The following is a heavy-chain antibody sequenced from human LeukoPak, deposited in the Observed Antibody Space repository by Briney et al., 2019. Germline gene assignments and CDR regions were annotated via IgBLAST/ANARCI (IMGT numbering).Heavy chain of an antibody. CDR3: ARYSTVVNSGNLYGMDV. V-gene: IGHV1-69*02. D-gene: IGHD4-23*01. CDR1: GGTFGSYT. J-gene: IGHJ6*02. CDR2: IIPLVDMA. Sequence: SLKLSWKDSGGTFGSYTITWARQAPGQGLEWMGRIIPLVDMAKYAQRFQGRVTIKADRSTSTAYMELTSLRSEDTAVYYCARYSTVVNSGNLYGMDVWGQGATVTVSS.